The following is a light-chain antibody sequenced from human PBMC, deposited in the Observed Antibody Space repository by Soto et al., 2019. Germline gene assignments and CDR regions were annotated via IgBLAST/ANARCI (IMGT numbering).Light chain of an antibody. V-gene: IGKV1-39*01. CDR3: QQSFSTFWT. J-gene: IGKJ1*01. CDR1: QSITSY. Sequence: DIQMTQSPSSLSASVGDRVTITCRASQSITSYLNWYQQKPGKAPNLLIYAASSLQSGVPSRFTGSGSGTHFTLTISSLQPEDFATYYCQQSFSTFWTFGQGTKVDIK. CDR2: AAS.